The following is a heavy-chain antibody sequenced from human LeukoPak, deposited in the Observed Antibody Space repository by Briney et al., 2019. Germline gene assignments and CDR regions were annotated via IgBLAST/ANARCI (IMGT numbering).Heavy chain of an antibody. J-gene: IGHJ4*02. D-gene: IGHD5-24*01. Sequence: SETLSLTCTVSGGSISSDYWSWIRQSPGKGLEWIGYIYYSGTTSYNPSLKSRVTISLDTSKNQFSLKLSSVTAADTAVYYCARGARAGYNLEPFDYWGQGTLVTVSS. CDR2: IYYSGTT. V-gene: IGHV4-59*08. CDR1: GGSISSDY. CDR3: ARGARAGYNLEPFDY.